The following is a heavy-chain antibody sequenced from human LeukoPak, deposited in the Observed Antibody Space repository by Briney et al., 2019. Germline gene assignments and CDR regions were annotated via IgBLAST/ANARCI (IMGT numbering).Heavy chain of an antibody. Sequence: GGSLRLSCAASGFTFSTYTMYWVRHPPGKRLEWVSSISSSSTYIYYADSVKGRFIISRDNAKNSLYLQMNSLRAEDTAVYYCARPHPRTVFGVFSYYYGMDVWGQGTTVTVSS. V-gene: IGHV3-21*01. CDR3: ARPHPRTVFGVFSYYYGMDV. CDR1: GFTFSTYT. CDR2: ISSSSTYI. D-gene: IGHD3-3*01. J-gene: IGHJ6*02.